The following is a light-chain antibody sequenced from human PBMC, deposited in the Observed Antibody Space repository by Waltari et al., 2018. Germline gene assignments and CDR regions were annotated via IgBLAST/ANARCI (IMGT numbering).Light chain of an antibody. V-gene: IGKV3-20*01. J-gene: IGKJ1*01. CDR2: DAS. Sequence: EIVLTQSPGTLSLSPGERATLSCRASQSVSRTLAWYQQKPGQAPSLLIDDASSRATGIPDRFSGSGSGTDFSLTISRLEPEDFAVYYCQKYGTLPATFGQGTKVEIK. CDR3: QKYGTLPAT. CDR1: QSVSRT.